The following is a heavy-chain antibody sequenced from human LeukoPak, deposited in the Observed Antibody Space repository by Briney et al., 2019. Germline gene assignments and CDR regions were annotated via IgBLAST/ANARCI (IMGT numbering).Heavy chain of an antibody. D-gene: IGHD3-10*01. J-gene: IGHJ5*02. CDR3: ARAGAYYGSGSLIWFDP. CDR1: GFTFSSYS. CDR2: ISSSSSYI. Sequence: GGSLRLSCAASGFTFSSYSMNWVRQAPGKGLEWVSSISSSSSYIYYADSVKGRFTISRDNAKNSPYLQMNSLRAEDTAVYYCARAGAYYGSGSLIWFDPWGQGTLVTVSS. V-gene: IGHV3-21*01.